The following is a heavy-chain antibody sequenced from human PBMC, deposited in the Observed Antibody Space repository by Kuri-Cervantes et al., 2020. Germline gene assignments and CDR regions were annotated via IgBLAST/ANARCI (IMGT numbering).Heavy chain of an antibody. V-gene: IGHV1/OR15-3*02. CDR2: INAGNGNT. CDR3: ARVFCSSTSCYRGRFDP. D-gene: IGHD2-2*02. Sequence: ASVKVSCKASGYAFTDYYMHWVRQAPGQGLEWMGWINAGNGNTKYSQKFQGRVTITRDTSASTAYMELSSLRSEDTAVYYCARVFCSSTSCYRGRFDPWGQGTLVTVSS. J-gene: IGHJ5*02. CDR1: GYAFTDYY.